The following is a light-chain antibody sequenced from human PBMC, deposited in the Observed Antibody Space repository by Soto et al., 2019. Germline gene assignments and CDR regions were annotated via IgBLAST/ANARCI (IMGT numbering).Light chain of an antibody. V-gene: IGKV1-9*01. CDR3: QQFNNYPLT. J-gene: IGKJ4*01. CDR1: QGISSS. CDR2: AAS. Sequence: DIQLTQSPSFLSASVGDRVTITCRASQGISSSLVWYQQEPGKAPKLLIYAASTLQSGVSSRFSGSGSGTEFTLTISSLQPEDFAAYYCQQFNNYPLTFGGGTKVEIK.